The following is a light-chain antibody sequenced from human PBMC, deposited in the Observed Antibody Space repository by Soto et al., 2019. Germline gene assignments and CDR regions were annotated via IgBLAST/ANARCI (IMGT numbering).Light chain of an antibody. Sequence: QSALTQPPSASGSPGQSVTISCTGTSSDVGDYNYVSWYQQHPGKAPKLMIYEVNKRPSGVPDRFSGSKSGKTASLTVSGLQAEDEADYYCSSYAGNNNCGVFGGGTKVTVL. CDR1: SSDVGDYNY. CDR3: SSYAGNNNCGV. V-gene: IGLV2-8*01. J-gene: IGLJ2*01. CDR2: EVN.